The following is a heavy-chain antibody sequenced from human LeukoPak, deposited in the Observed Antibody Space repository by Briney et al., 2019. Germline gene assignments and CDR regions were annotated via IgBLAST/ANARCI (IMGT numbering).Heavy chain of an antibody. J-gene: IGHJ4*02. D-gene: IGHD6-13*01. V-gene: IGHV1-18*04. CDR2: ISAYNGNT. CDR3: ARNREFSWPTSFDY. CDR1: GYTFTSYG. Sequence: ASVKVSCKASGYTFTSYGISWVRQAPGQGLEWMGWISAYNGNTNYGQKLQGRVTMTTDTSTSTAYMELRSLRSDDTAVYYCARNREFSWPTSFDYWGQGTLVTVSS.